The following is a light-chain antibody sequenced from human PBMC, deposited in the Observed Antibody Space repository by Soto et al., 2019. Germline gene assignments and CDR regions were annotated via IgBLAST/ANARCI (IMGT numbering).Light chain of an antibody. J-gene: IGKJ4*01. V-gene: IGKV3-15*01. CDR3: QQYNNWPLT. Sequence: EIVMTQSPATLSVSPGERATLSYRASQSMYNNLAWYQQKPGQAPRLLIYFASTRATGIPARFSGSGSGTEFTLTISSLQSEDFAVYYCQQYNNWPLTFGGGTKVEI. CDR1: QSMYNN. CDR2: FAS.